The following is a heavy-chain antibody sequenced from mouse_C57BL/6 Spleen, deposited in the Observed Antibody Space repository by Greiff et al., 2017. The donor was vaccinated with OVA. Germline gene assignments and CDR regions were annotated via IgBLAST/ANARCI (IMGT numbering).Heavy chain of an antibody. CDR1: GYSITSGYD. CDR2: ISYSGST. Sequence: EVQLVESGPGMVKPSQSLSLTCTVTGYSITSGYDWHWIRHFPGNKLEWMGYISYSGSTNYNPSLKSRISITHDTSKNHFFLKVNSVTTEDTATYYCAIYGSSYAWFAYWGQGTLVTVSA. V-gene: IGHV3-1*01. J-gene: IGHJ3*01. CDR3: AIYGSSYAWFAY. D-gene: IGHD1-1*01.